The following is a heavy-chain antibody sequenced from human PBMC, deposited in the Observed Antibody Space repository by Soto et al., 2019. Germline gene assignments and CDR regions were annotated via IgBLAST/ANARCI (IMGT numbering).Heavy chain of an antibody. J-gene: IGHJ6*03. Sequence: EVPLLESGGGLAQPGGSLRLSCATSGFIFSRYAMSWVRQAPGKGLEWVSDISGSGGSTNYADSVKGRFTMSRDNSKNTLFLQMNSLRVEDTAVYYCAKEGLAAAGTNYYMDVWGKGSTVTVSS. D-gene: IGHD6-13*01. CDR2: ISGSGGST. CDR3: AKEGLAAAGTNYYMDV. CDR1: GFIFSRYA. V-gene: IGHV3-23*01.